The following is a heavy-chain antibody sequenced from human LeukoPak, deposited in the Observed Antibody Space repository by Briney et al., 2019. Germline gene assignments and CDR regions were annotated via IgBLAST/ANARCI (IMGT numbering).Heavy chain of an antibody. CDR2: IRGSGGST. CDR3: AKSGNAPGGLIDY. D-gene: IGHD2-2*01. J-gene: IGHJ4*02. Sequence: GGSLRLSCAASGFTFSSYAMSWVRQAPGKGLEWVSAIRGSGGSTYYADSVKGRFTISRDNSKNTLYLQMNSLRAEDTAVYYCAKSGNAPGGLIDYWGQGTLVTVSS. CDR1: GFTFSSYA. V-gene: IGHV3-23*01.